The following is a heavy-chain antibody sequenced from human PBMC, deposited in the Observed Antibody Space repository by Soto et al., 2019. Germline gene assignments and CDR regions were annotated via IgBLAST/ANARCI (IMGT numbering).Heavy chain of an antibody. CDR1: GGTFNTYS. CDR3: ARAKPQHLYFDS. V-gene: IGHV1-69*02. CDR2: ITPIIDIP. J-gene: IGHJ4*02. D-gene: IGHD3-3*02. Sequence: QVQLVQSGAEVKRPGSSVKVSCRTSGGTFNTYSISWVRQAPGQGLEWMGRITPIIDIPTYAQNFQGRVSISADKSTSTASMQLTNLRFEDAAMSFCARAKPQHLYFDSWGQGTLVTVSS.